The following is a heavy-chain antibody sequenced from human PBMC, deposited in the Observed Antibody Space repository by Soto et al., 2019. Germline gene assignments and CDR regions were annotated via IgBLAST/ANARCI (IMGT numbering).Heavy chain of an antibody. V-gene: IGHV1-18*04. CDR1: GYTFTSYG. CDR2: ISAYNGNT. J-gene: IGHJ5*02. CDR3: ARDHGALKRGWFDP. Sequence: GTSVKVSCKASGYTFTSYGISWVRQAPGQGLEWMGWISAYNGNTNYAQKLQGRVTMTTDTSTSTAYMELRSLGSDDTAVYYCARDHGALKRGWFDPWGQGTLVTVSS.